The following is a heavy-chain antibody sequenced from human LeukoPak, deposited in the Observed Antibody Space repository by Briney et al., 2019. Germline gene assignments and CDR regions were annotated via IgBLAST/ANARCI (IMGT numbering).Heavy chain of an antibody. J-gene: IGHJ4*02. CDR3: ARGRPHGNDY. D-gene: IGHD4-23*01. Sequence: PGGSLRLSCAASGFTFSSYWMDWVRQAPGKGLVWVSRIASDGSSTTYADSVKGRFRISRDNAKNTLYLQMNSLRVEDTAVYYRARGRPHGNDYWGQGTLVTVSS. CDR2: IASDGSST. V-gene: IGHV3-74*01. CDR1: GFTFSSYW.